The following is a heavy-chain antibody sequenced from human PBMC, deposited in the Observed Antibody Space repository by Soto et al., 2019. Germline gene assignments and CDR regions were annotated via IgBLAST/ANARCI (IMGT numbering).Heavy chain of an antibody. Sequence: QVQLVQSGAEVQKPGSSVKVSCKASGGTFSSYAISWVRQAPGQGLEWMGGIIPIFGTANYAQKFQGRVTITADESTSTAYMELSSLRSEDTAVYYCARVGCSGGSCYSAVIDYYYGMDVWGQGTTVTVSS. CDR2: IIPIFGTA. CDR3: ARVGCSGGSCYSAVIDYYYGMDV. CDR1: GGTFSSYA. D-gene: IGHD2-15*01. V-gene: IGHV1-69*01. J-gene: IGHJ6*02.